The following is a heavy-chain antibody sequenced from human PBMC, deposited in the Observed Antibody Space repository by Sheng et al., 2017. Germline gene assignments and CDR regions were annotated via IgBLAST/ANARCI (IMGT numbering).Heavy chain of an antibody. J-gene: IGHJ4*02. CDR2: ISGSGGST. V-gene: IGHV3-23*04. Sequence: EVQLVESGGGLVQPGGTLRLSCAASGFTFSSYDMSWVRQAPGKGLEWVSGISGSGGSTYYADSVKGRFTISRDNSKNTLYLQMNSLRAEDTAVYYCAKDRVVLGFFDYWGQGILVTVSS. CDR3: AKDRVVLGFFDY. CDR1: GFTFSSYD. D-gene: IGHD2-21*01.